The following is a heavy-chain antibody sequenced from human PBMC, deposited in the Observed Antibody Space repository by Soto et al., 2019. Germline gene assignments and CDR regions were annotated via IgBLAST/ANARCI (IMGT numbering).Heavy chain of an antibody. D-gene: IGHD4-17*01. CDR3: ARDPNGDYDFDY. Sequence: ASVKVSCKASGYTFNSYGFSWVRQAPGQGLEWMGWVSTYNGDTNYAQNFQGRVTMTTDTSTSTAYMELRSLISDDTAVYYCARDPNGDYDFDYWGQGTLVTVSS. J-gene: IGHJ4*02. CDR2: VSTYNGDT. V-gene: IGHV1-18*01. CDR1: GYTFNSYG.